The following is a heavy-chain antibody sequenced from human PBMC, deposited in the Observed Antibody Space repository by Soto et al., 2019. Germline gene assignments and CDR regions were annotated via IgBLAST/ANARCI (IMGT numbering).Heavy chain of an antibody. CDR2: IYHSGST. CDR1: GGSISSGGYS. J-gene: IGHJ3*02. CDR3: ARVLARNTAMVKRSDAFDI. D-gene: IGHD5-18*01. V-gene: IGHV4-30-2*01. Sequence: QLQLQESGSGLVKPSQTLSLTCAVSGGSISSGGYSWSWIRQPPGKGLEWIGYIYHSGSTYYNPSLKSRVTISVDRSKNQFSLKLSSVTAADTAVYYCARVLARNTAMVKRSDAFDIWGQGTMVTVSS.